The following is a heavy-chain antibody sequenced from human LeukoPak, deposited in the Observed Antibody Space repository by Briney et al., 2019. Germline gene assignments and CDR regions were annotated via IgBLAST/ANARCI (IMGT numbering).Heavy chain of an antibody. CDR3: TSEGGGWYLGFDY. CDR2: IRSKANSYAT. CDR1: GFTFSGSA. J-gene: IGHJ4*02. V-gene: IGHV3-73*01. Sequence: PGGSLRLSCAASGFTFSGSAMHWVRQASGKGLEWVGRIRSKANSYATAYAASVKGRFTISRDAYKNTAYLQMNSLKTADSAVYYCTSEGGGWYLGFDYWGQGTLVTVSS. D-gene: IGHD6-19*01.